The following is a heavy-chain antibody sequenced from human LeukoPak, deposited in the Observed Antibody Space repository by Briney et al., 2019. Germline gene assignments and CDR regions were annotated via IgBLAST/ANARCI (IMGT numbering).Heavy chain of an antibody. CDR1: GLIFSTYA. D-gene: IGHD2-2*02. J-gene: IGHJ4*02. CDR3: AKAGCTSTSCYNNN. Sequence: GRTPRLSCAASGLIFSTYAMSWVRQAPGKRLDWVSVISWSGDNTYYADSVKGRFTISRDNSKNTLYLQMNSLRAEDTALYYCAKAGCTSTSCYNNNWGQGTMVTVSS. V-gene: IGHV3-23*01. CDR2: ISWSGDNT.